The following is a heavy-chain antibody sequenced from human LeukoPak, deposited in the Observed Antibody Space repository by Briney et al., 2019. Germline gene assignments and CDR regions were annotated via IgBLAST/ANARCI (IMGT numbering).Heavy chain of an antibody. Sequence: ASVRVSCKASGYTFTSYGISWVRQAPGQGLEWMGWISAHNGNTNYAQKFQGRVTMTRDTSTSTVYMELSSLRSEDTAVYYCATQKPSYYYDSSGYSLWGQGTLVTVSS. J-gene: IGHJ4*02. CDR2: ISAHNGNT. D-gene: IGHD3-22*01. CDR1: GYTFTSYG. V-gene: IGHV1-18*01. CDR3: ATQKPSYYYDSSGYSL.